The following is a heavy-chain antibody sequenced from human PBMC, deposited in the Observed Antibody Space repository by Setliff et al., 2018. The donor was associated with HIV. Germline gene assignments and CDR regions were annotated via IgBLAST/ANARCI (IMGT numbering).Heavy chain of an antibody. D-gene: IGHD1-7*01. Sequence: LRLSCAASGFTFSSYALSWVRQAPGKGLEWVSVIYSDADSTYYADSVKGRFTIARDISKNTLYLQMNSLRAEDTAVYYCAKHMNSVDYFDCWGQGTQVTVSS. V-gene: IGHV3-23*03. J-gene: IGHJ4*02. CDR3: AKHMNSVDYFDC. CDR2: IYSDADST. CDR1: GFTFSSYA.